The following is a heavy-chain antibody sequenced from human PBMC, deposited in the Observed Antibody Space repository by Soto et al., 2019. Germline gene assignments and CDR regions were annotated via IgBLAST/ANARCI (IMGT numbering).Heavy chain of an antibody. V-gene: IGHV4-31*03. CDR2: IYYSGST. CDR3: ARDGTNMAYCSGGSCSAPAIDY. D-gene: IGHD2-15*01. Sequence: SETLSLTSTVSGGSISSGGYYWSWIRQHPGKGLEWIGYIYYSGSTYYNPSLKSRVTISVDTSKNQFSLKLSSVTAADTAVYYCARDGTNMAYCSGGSCSAPAIDYWGQGTLVTVSS. CDR1: GGSISSGGYY. J-gene: IGHJ4*02.